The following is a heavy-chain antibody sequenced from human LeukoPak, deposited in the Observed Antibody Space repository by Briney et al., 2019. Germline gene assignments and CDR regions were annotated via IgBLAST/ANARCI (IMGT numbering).Heavy chain of an antibody. V-gene: IGHV4-59*01. D-gene: IGHD6-13*01. Sequence: PSETLSLTCTVSGGSISSYYWSWIRQPPGKGLEWIGYIYYTGSTNYNPSLKSRVTISLDTSKNRFSLKLSSVTAADTAVYYCAREEAPGNFDYWGQGTLVTVSS. J-gene: IGHJ4*02. CDR1: GGSISSYY. CDR2: IYYTGST. CDR3: AREEAPGNFDY.